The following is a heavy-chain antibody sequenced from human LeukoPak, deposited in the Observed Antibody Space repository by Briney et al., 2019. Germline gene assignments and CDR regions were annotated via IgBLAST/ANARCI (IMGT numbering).Heavy chain of an antibody. D-gene: IGHD2-2*01. Sequence: SETLSLTCAVYGGSFSGYYWSWIRQPPGKGLEWIGEINHSGSTNYNPSLKSRVTISVDTSKNQFSLKLSSVTAADTAVYYCARRHCSSTSCSFGRTNRKYNWFDPWGQGTLVTVSS. CDR3: ARRHCSSTSCSFGRTNRKYNWFDP. CDR2: INHSGST. V-gene: IGHV4-34*01. J-gene: IGHJ5*02. CDR1: GGSFSGYY.